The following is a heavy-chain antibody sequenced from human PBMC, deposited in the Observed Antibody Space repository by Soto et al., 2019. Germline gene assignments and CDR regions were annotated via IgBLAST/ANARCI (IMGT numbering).Heavy chain of an antibody. J-gene: IGHJ4*02. V-gene: IGHV3-33*01. CDR3: AGAMAGRGIFY. D-gene: IGHD6-19*01. Sequence: GGSLRLSCAASGFTFDRYCVHWVRQAPGKGLEWVAVIWYDGSNKYYTDSVKGRFTISRDNSRNTLYLQMDSLRAEDTAVYYCAGAMAGRGIFYWGQGTLVTVSS. CDR2: IWYDGSNK. CDR1: GFTFDRYC.